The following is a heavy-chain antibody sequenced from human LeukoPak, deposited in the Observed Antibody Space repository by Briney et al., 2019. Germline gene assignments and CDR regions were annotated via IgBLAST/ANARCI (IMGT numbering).Heavy chain of an antibody. CDR1: GFTFCSYQ. V-gene: IGHV3-48*03. CDR3: AELGITMIGGV. D-gene: IGHD3-10*02. J-gene: IGHJ6*04. Sequence: GGSLRLSCAASGFTFCSYQMKWLPQAPGKGREGVSYISSSGSTIYYADAVRGRFSISRDNAKNSLYLQMNSLRAEDTAVYYCAELGITMIGGVRGKGTTVTISS. CDR2: ISSSGSTI.